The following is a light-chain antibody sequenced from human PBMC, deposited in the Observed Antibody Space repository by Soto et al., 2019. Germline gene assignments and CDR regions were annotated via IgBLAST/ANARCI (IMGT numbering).Light chain of an antibody. V-gene: IGLV1-40*01. CDR3: QSYDSSLDSWV. Sequence: QLVLTQPPSVSGAPGQRVTISCTGRSSNIGTGYSVHWYQQLPGRAPKLLVYGDSRPSGVPDRFSGAKSGTSASLAIAGLQAEDEASYYCQSYDSSLDSWVFGGGTQLTVL. CDR1: SSNIGTGYS. CDR2: GDS. J-gene: IGLJ3*02.